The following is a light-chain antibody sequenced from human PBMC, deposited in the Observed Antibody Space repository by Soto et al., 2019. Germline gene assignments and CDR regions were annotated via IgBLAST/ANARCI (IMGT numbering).Light chain of an antibody. Sequence: DIQMTQSPSSLPASVGDRVTITCRASQSISNYLNWYQQKPGNAPKLLIYAASSLQSGVPSRFSGSGSGTEFTLTISSLQPEDFATYYCQQSYSTPQGAFGQGTKVEIK. V-gene: IGKV1-39*01. J-gene: IGKJ1*01. CDR3: QQSYSTPQGA. CDR1: QSISNY. CDR2: AAS.